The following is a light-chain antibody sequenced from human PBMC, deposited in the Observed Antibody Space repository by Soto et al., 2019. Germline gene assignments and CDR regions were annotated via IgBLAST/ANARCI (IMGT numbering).Light chain of an antibody. CDR3: QSYDSTLSAVV. Sequence: QAVVTQPPSVSGAPGQRVTISCTGSSSNIGAGYDVHWYQQLPGTAPKLLIYSNFNRPSGVPDRFSGSKSDTSASLAITGLQAEDEADYSCQSYDSTLSAVVFGGGTKVTVL. J-gene: IGLJ2*01. CDR2: SNF. CDR1: SSNIGAGYD. V-gene: IGLV1-40*01.